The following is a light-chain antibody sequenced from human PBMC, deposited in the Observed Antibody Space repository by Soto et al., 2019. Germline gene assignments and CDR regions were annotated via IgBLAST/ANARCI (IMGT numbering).Light chain of an antibody. CDR2: KAS. Sequence: DIQMTQSPSTLSGSVGDRVTITCRASQTISSWLAWYQQKPGKAPKLLIYKASTLKSGVPSRFSGSGSGTQFTPKISSPQPDNFTNYYCQHYNRYSSWTFGKGTKVDSK. V-gene: IGKV1-5*03. CDR1: QTISSW. J-gene: IGKJ1*01. CDR3: QHYNRYSSWT.